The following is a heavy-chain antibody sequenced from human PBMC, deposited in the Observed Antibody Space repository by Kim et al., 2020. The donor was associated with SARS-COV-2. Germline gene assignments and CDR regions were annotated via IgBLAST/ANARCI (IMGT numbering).Heavy chain of an antibody. CDR3: ARDPKYYYDSSAMGYFDY. Sequence: GGSLRLSCAASGFIFSSYAMHWVRQAPGKGLEWVAVISYDGSNKYYADSVKGRFTISRDNSKNTLYLQMNSLRAEDTAVYYCARDPKYYYDSSAMGYFDYWGQGTLVTVSS. V-gene: IGHV3-30*04. D-gene: IGHD3-22*01. CDR2: ISYDGSNK. CDR1: GFIFSSYA. J-gene: IGHJ4*02.